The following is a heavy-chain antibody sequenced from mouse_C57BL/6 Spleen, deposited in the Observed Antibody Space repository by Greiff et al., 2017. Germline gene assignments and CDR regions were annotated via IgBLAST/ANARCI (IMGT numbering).Heavy chain of an antibody. V-gene: IGHV2-3*01. D-gene: IGHD1-1*01. CDR1: GFSLTSYG. Sequence: VQLKESGPGLVAPSQRLSITCTVSGFSLTSYGVSWVRQPPGKGLEWLGVLWGDGSTNYHSALISRLSISKDNSKSQVFLKLNRLQTDDTATYYCGIYYYGSSYAMDYWGQGTSVTVSS. CDR3: GIYYYGSSYAMDY. CDR2: LWGDGST. J-gene: IGHJ4*01.